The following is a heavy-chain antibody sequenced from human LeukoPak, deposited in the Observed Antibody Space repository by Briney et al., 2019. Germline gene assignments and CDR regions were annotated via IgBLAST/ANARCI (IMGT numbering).Heavy chain of an antibody. D-gene: IGHD3-22*01. CDR1: GDSISSGYY. J-gene: IGHJ5*02. CDR3: ARDRRHDTDGYYYNWFDP. CDR2: IYHSGST. V-gene: IGHV4-38-2*02. Sequence: PSETLSLTCTVSGDSISSGYYWGWIRQPPGKGLEWIGSIYHSGSTNYNPSVVSRVTISVDTSKNQFSLKLSSVTAADTAVYYCARDRRHDTDGYYYNWFDPWGQGTLVTVSS.